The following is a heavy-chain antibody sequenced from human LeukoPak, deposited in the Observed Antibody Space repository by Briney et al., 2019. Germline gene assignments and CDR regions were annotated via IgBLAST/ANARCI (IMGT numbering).Heavy chain of an antibody. CDR3: AKDQDIVVVPAAMHPFDY. CDR2: ISGSGGST. V-gene: IGHV3-23*01. D-gene: IGHD2-2*01. J-gene: IGHJ4*02. CDR1: GFTFSSYA. Sequence: GGSLRLSCAASGFTFSSYAMSWVRQAPGKGLQWVSAISGSGGSTYYADSVKGRFTISRDNSKNTLYLQMNSLRAEDTAVYYCAKDQDIVVVPAAMHPFDYWGLGTLVTVSS.